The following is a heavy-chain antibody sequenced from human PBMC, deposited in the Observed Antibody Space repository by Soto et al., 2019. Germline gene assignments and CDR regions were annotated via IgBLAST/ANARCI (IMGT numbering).Heavy chain of an antibody. Sequence: ASVKVSCKASGYTFTSYAMHWVRQAPGQRLEWMGWINAGNGNTKYSQKFQGRVTITRDTSASTAYLELSSLRSEDTAVYYCACLHYGDYTANYYGMHVWGQGTTVTV. CDR2: INAGNGNT. D-gene: IGHD4-17*01. J-gene: IGHJ6*02. CDR1: GYTFTSYA. CDR3: ACLHYGDYTANYYGMHV. V-gene: IGHV1-3*01.